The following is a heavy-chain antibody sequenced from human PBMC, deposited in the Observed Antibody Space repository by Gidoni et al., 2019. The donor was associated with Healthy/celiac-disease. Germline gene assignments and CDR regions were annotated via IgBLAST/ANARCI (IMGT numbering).Heavy chain of an antibody. V-gene: IGHV3-30*18. D-gene: IGHD3-22*01. CDR3: AKDHGVYYDSSGYPDY. J-gene: IGHJ4*02. Sequence: QVQLVESGGGVVQPGGSRTLSCAASVFTFSSYGMHWVRQAPGKGLEWVEVISYDGSNKYYADSVKGRFTISRDNSKNTLYLQMNSLRAEDTAVYYCAKDHGVYYDSSGYPDYWGQGTLVTVSS. CDR1: VFTFSSYG. CDR2: ISYDGSNK.